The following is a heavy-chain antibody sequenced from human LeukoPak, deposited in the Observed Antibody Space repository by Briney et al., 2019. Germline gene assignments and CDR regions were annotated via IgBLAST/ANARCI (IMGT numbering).Heavy chain of an antibody. CDR3: AREATANEYYFDY. V-gene: IGHV3-30*03. Sequence: GGSLRLSCAASGFTFSSYGMHWVRQAPGKGLEWVAVISYDGSNKYYADSVKGRFTISRDNAKNSLYLQMNSLRAEDTAVYYCAREATANEYYFDYWGQGTLVTVSS. J-gene: IGHJ4*02. D-gene: IGHD1-1*01. CDR1: GFTFSSYG. CDR2: ISYDGSNK.